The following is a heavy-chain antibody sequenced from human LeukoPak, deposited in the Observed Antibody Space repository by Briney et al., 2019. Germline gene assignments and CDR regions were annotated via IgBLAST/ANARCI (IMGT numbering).Heavy chain of an antibody. D-gene: IGHD1-26*01. CDR1: GFTFSNYD. CDR2: IQFDGSNK. V-gene: IGHV3-30*02. Sequence: QAGGSLRLSCAASGFTFSNYDMHWVRQAPGKGLEWVTFIQFDGSNKYYADSVKGRFTISRDNSKDTLYLQMSSLKTEDTAVYYCAKLRGSYYHLDYYYYMDVWGKGTTVTVSS. J-gene: IGHJ6*03. CDR3: AKLRGSYYHLDYYYYMDV.